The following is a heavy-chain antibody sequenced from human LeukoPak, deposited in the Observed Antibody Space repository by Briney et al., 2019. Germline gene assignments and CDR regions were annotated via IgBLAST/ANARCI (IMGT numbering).Heavy chain of an antibody. CDR3: ARGEVVTASLPDYFYYYMDV. Sequence: GGSLRLSCAASGFTVSSNYMSWVRQAPGKGLEWVSIIYSGGSTFYADSVKGRFTISRDNSKNTLYLQMNSLRAEDTAVYYCARGEVVTASLPDYFYYYMDVWGKGTTVTISS. V-gene: IGHV3-53*01. CDR1: GFTVSSNY. J-gene: IGHJ6*03. CDR2: IYSGGST. D-gene: IGHD2-21*02.